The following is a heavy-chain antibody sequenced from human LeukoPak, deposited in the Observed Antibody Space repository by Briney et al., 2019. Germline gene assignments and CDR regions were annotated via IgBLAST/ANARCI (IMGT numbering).Heavy chain of an antibody. Sequence: GGSLRLSCAASGFTLRSYWMHWVRQVPGKGLVWVSRINSDGSSTVYADSVKGRFTISRDNAKNTLYLQMNSLRAEDTALYFCARDPDRSGWSTFEYWGQGTLVTVSS. V-gene: IGHV3-74*01. D-gene: IGHD6-19*01. CDR3: ARDPDRSGWSTFEY. CDR1: GFTLRSYW. J-gene: IGHJ4*02. CDR2: INSDGSST.